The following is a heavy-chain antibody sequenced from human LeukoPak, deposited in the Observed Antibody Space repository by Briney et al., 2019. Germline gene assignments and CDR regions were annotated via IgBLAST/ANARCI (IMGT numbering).Heavy chain of an antibody. V-gene: IGHV4-34*01. CDR3: ARTYYYDSSGYWNDAFDI. J-gene: IGHJ3*02. D-gene: IGHD3-22*01. CDR1: GGSFSGYY. Sequence: SETLSLTCAVYGGSFSGYYWSWIRQPPGKGLEWIGEINHSGSTNYNPSLKSRVTISVDTPKNQFSLKLSSVTAADTAVYYCARTYYYDSSGYWNDAFDIWGQGTMVTVSS. CDR2: INHSGST.